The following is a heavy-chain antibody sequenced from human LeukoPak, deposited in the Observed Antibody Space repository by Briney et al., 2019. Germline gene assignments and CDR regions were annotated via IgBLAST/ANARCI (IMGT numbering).Heavy chain of an antibody. Sequence: PGGSLRLSCADSGFTFSTYWMSWVRQAPGKGLEWVANIKQDGSEKNYVGSVRGRFTISRDNAKNSLYLQMNSLRAEDTAVYYCIRDLFDDYSLDYWGQGALVTVSS. J-gene: IGHJ4*02. CDR3: IRDLFDDYSLDY. CDR2: IKQDGSEK. V-gene: IGHV3-7*01. CDR1: GFTFSTYW. D-gene: IGHD3-16*01.